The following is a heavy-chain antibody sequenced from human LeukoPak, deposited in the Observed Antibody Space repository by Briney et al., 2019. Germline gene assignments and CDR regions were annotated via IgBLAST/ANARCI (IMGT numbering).Heavy chain of an antibody. D-gene: IGHD2-15*01. CDR3: ARGVGYCSGGSCQQFDY. CDR1: GFTFSSYG. CDR2: IRYDGSNK. J-gene: IGHJ4*02. Sequence: GGSLRLSCAASGFTFSSYGMHWVRQAPGKGLEWVAFIRYDGSNKYYADSVKGRFTMSRDNSKNTLYLQMNSLRAEDTAVYYCARGVGYCSGGSCQQFDYWGQGTLVTVSS. V-gene: IGHV3-30*02.